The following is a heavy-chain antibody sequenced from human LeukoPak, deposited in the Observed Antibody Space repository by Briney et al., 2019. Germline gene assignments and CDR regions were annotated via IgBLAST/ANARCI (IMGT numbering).Heavy chain of an antibody. CDR2: MNPNSGKT. D-gene: IGHD1-1*01. Sequence: ASVKVSSKASEYTFSRYDINWVRQAPGQGLEWMGWMNPNSGKTGYAQKFQGRVTMTRDTSISTAYMELSSLRSDDTAVYYCARRKGSEVPGNDYWGQGTLVTVSS. CDR3: ARRKGSEVPGNDY. J-gene: IGHJ4*02. CDR1: EYTFSRYD. V-gene: IGHV1-8*01.